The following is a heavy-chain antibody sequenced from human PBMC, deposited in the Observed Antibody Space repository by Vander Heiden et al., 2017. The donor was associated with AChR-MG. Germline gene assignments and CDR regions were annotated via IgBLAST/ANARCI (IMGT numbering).Heavy chain of an antibody. D-gene: IGHD3-9*01. CDR1: GYSISSAYY. V-gene: IGHV4-38-2*01. J-gene: IGHJ6*02. CDR2: IFHSGSN. Sequence: QVQLQESGPGLVKPSETLSLTCVVSGYSISSAYYWGWIRQPPGKGLEWIGSIFHSGSNYHNPSIKRRVTIAVDTSKNQFSLKRNSVTAAETAVYYCARGAVINYDSCKNGPSTMDVWGQVSTVTVSS. CDR3: ARGAVINYDSCKNGPSTMDV.